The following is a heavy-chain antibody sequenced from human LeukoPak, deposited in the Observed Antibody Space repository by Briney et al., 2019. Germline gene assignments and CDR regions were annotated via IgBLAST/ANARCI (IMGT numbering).Heavy chain of an antibody. D-gene: IGHD3-22*01. CDR3: ARAPLNYYDSSGYYESFGVDY. J-gene: IGHJ4*02. CDR1: GFTFSSYA. V-gene: IGHV3-30-3*01. Sequence: PGGSLRLSCAASGFTFSSYAMHWVRQAPGKGLEWVAVISYDGSNKYYADSVKGRFTISRDNSKNTLYLQMNSLRAEDTAVYYCARAPLNYYDSSGYYESFGVDYWGQGTLVTVSS. CDR2: ISYDGSNK.